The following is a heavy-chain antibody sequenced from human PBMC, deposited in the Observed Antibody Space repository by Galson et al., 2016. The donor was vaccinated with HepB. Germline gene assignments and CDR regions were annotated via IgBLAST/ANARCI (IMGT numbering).Heavy chain of an antibody. J-gene: IGHJ4*02. CDR2: MSHNGKSK. CDR1: GFTFSNQY. V-gene: IGHV3-30*04. D-gene: IGHD6-13*01. Sequence: SLRLSCAASGFTFSNQYMHWVRQAPGKGLEWVAVMSHNGKSKYYADSVKGRCTISRDNSKNTLYLQMNSLRVEDTAVYYCARVGYSSILYYLDYWGRGTLVTVSS. CDR3: ARVGYSSILYYLDY.